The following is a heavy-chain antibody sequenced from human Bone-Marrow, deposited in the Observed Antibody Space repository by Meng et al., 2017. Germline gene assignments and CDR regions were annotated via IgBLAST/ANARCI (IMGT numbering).Heavy chain of an antibody. CDR2: IKSNTDGGTA. D-gene: IGHD1-26*01. CDR3: TWDDKAVSDY. V-gene: IGHV3-15*01. Sequence: EVHLGGAGGDLVKPGGSLRLSCAASGFYFNNAWMSWVRQAPGKGLEWVGRIKSNTDGGTAEYAAPVTGRFTISRDDSKSTLYLQMSGLRIDDTGVYYCTWDDKAVSDYWGQGTLVTVSS. CDR1: GFYFNNAW. J-gene: IGHJ4*02.